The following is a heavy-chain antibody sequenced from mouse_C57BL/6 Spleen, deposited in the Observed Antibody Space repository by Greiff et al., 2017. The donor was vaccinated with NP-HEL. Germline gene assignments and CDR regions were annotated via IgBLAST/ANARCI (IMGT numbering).Heavy chain of an antibody. V-gene: IGHV1-69*01. Sequence: VQLQQSGAELVMPGASVKLSCKASGYTFTSYWMHWVKQRPGQGLEWIGEIDPSDSYTNYNQKFKGKSTLTVDKSSSTAYMQLSSLTSEDSAVYYCARGGNYYGSRAMDYWGQGTSVTVSS. CDR2: IDPSDSYT. CDR3: ARGGNYYGSRAMDY. J-gene: IGHJ4*01. D-gene: IGHD1-1*01. CDR1: GYTFTSYW.